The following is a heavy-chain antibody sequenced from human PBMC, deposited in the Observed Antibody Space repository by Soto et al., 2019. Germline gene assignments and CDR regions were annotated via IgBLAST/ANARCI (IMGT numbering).Heavy chain of an antibody. CDR1: GYSFTSYW. V-gene: IGHV5-10-1*01. CDR2: IDPSDSYT. CDR3: ARQEIAARTYYYYGMDV. Sequence: GESLKISCKGSGYSFTSYWISWVRQMPGKGLEWMGRIDPSDSYTNYSPSFQGHVTISADKSISTAYLQWSSLKASDTAMYYCARQEIAARTYYYYGMDVWGQGTTVTVS. J-gene: IGHJ6*02. D-gene: IGHD6-6*01.